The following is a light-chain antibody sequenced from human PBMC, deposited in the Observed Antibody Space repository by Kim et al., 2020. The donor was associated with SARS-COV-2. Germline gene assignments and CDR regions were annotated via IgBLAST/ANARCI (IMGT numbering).Light chain of an antibody. J-gene: IGKJ5*01. Sequence: SLSPGERAPLSCRAIQSVSSYLAWYQQKRGQAPRLLIYDASNRATGIPARFSGSGSGTDFTLTISSLEPEDFAVYYCQQRSNLITFGQGTRLEIK. CDR1: QSVSSY. CDR3: QQRSNLIT. CDR2: DAS. V-gene: IGKV3-11*01.